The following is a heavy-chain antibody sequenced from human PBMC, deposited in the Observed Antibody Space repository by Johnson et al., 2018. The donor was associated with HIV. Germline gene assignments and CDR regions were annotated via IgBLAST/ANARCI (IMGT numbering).Heavy chain of an antibody. D-gene: IGHD6-13*01. CDR1: GFTFTFYW. J-gene: IGHJ3*02. CDR2: ISYDGSNK. CDR3: AREIIAAADDI. Sequence: VQLVESGGGLVQPGGSLRLSCEVSGFTFTFYWMSWVRQSPGKGLEWVAVISYDGSNKYYADSVKCRFTISRDNAKNSLYLQMNSLRAEDTAVYYCAREIIAAADDIWGQGTMVTVSS. V-gene: IGHV3-7*01.